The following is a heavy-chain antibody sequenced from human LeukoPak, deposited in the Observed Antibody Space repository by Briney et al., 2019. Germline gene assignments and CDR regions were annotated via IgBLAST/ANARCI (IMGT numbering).Heavy chain of an antibody. Sequence: GGSLRLSCAASGFTFSDYYMSWIRQAPGKGLEWVSYISSSGSTIYYADSVKGRFTISRDNAKNSLYLQMNSLRAEDTAVYYCAKDLSIAAAGTRGYFDYWGQGTLVTVSS. CDR2: ISSSGSTI. V-gene: IGHV3-11*01. CDR3: AKDLSIAAAGTRGYFDY. D-gene: IGHD6-13*01. J-gene: IGHJ4*02. CDR1: GFTFSDYY.